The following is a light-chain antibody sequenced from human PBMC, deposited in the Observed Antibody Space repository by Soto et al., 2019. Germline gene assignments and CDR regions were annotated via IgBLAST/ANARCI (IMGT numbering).Light chain of an antibody. CDR2: STY. Sequence: IVLTQSPGPLSLSPGERATLSCRASQSIDTKYLAWYQQKPGQAPSLILYSTYTSANGIPDRFSGSVSGTDFTLIINSLEPEDFAVYYCQHYGSELQGFTFGPGTKVEIK. CDR1: QSIDTKY. J-gene: IGKJ3*01. V-gene: IGKV3-20*01. CDR3: QHYGSELQGFT.